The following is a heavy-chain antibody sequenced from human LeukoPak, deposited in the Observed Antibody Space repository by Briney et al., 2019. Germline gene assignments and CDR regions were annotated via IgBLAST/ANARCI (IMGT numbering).Heavy chain of an antibody. CDR1: GFTVSNNY. V-gene: IGHV3-53*04. CDR2: IYIGGST. J-gene: IGHJ4*02. D-gene: IGHD6-19*01. CDR3: ARESSVSGWYIY. Sequence: PGGSLRLSCAASGFTVSNNYMSWVRQAPGKGLEWVSTIYIGGSTYYADSVKGRFTISRHDSMKTLYLQVDSLRTDDTAVYYCARESSVSGWYIYWGQGTLVTVSS.